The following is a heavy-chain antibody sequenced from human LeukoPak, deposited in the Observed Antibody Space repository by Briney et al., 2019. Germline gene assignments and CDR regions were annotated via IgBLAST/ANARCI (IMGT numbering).Heavy chain of an antibody. Sequence: PGGSLRLSCAASGFTFSDYALIWVRQAPGKGLEWISAIRGTGGTTYYADSVKGRCTISRDNSRNTVYLQMNSLRAEDTAVYYCARISEITVPFDYWGQGTLVTVSS. D-gene: IGHD3-16*01. CDR3: ARISEITVPFDY. J-gene: IGHJ4*02. CDR2: IRGTGGTT. V-gene: IGHV3-23*01. CDR1: GFTFSDYA.